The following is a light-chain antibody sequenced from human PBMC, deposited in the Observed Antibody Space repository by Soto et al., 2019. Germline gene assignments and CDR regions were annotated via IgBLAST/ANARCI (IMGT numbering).Light chain of an antibody. CDR1: QGVTTN. Sequence: IVMTQSPVTLSVYPGDRATLSCRAGQGVTTNFAWYQQKSGQSPRLLIYDVSIRATGVPARFSGTGSETDFTLTISGLQSEDSAVYFCQQYNNWPFSFGQGTRLEI. CDR3: QQYNNWPFS. V-gene: IGKV3-15*01. CDR2: DVS. J-gene: IGKJ5*01.